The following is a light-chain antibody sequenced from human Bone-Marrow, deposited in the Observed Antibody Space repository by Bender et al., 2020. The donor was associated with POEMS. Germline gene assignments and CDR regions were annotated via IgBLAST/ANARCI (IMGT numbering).Light chain of an antibody. CDR3: QYYDSSLSGVL. V-gene: IGLV1-40*01. J-gene: IGLJ2*01. Sequence: QSVLTQPPSVSGAPGQTVSISCTGSSSNIGAGYDLHWYKQLPGTAPKLLIFGNFFRPSGVPDRISGSKSGTSASLAITGLQAEDEADYYCQYYDSSLSGVLFGGGTKLTVL. CDR1: SSNIGAGYD. CDR2: GNF.